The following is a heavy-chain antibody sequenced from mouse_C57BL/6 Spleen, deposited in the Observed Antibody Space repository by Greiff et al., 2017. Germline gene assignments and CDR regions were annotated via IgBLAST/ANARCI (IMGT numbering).Heavy chain of an antibody. Sequence: EVQVVESGGGLVQPGGSLSLSCAASGFTFTDYYMSWVRQPPGKALEWLGFIRNKANGYTTEYSASVKGRFTISRDNSQSILYLQMNALRAEDSATYYCARSYYYGSNAMDYWGQGTSVTVSS. V-gene: IGHV7-3*01. CDR2: IRNKANGYTT. J-gene: IGHJ4*01. CDR3: ARSYYYGSNAMDY. CDR1: GFTFTDYY. D-gene: IGHD1-1*01.